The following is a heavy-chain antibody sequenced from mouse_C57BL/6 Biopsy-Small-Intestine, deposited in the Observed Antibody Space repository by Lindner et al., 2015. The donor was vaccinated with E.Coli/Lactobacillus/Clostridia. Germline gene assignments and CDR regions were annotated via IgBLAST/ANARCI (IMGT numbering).Heavy chain of an antibody. D-gene: IGHD4-1*01. J-gene: IGHJ2*01. CDR2: IYPRGGNS. V-gene: IGHV1-81*01. Sequence: VQLQESGAELARPGASVKLSCKASGYTFTSYGISWVKQRTGQGLEWIGEIYPRGGNSYYNEKFKGKATLTADKSSSTAYMELRSLTSEDSAVYFCARERTLGRDFDYWGQGTTLTVSS. CDR3: ARERTLGRDFDY. CDR1: GYTFTSYG.